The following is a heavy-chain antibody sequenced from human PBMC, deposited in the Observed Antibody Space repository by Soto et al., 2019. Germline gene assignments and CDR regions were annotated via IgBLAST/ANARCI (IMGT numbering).Heavy chain of an antibody. CDR1: GFTFDDYA. CDR2: ISWNSGSI. J-gene: IGHJ6*02. CDR3: AKSYHNVDTAMVYYYYGMDV. Sequence: GGSLRLSSAASGFTFDDYAMHWVRQAPGKGLEWVSGISWNSGSIGYADSVKGRFTISRDNAKNSLYLQMNSLRAEDTALYYCAKSYHNVDTAMVYYYYGMDVWGQGTTVTVSS. D-gene: IGHD5-18*01. V-gene: IGHV3-9*01.